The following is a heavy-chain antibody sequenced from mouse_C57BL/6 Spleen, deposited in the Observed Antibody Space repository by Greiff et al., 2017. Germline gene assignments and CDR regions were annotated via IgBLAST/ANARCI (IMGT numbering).Heavy chain of an antibody. J-gene: IGHJ4*01. V-gene: IGHV1-72*01. Sequence: VQLQQPGAELVKPGASVKLSCKASGYTFTSYWMHWVKQRPGRGLEWIGRIDPNSGGTKYNEKFKSKATLTVDKPSSTAYMQLSSLTSEDSAVYDCARWDYSKYGGAMDYWGQGTSVTVSS. D-gene: IGHD2-5*01. CDR3: ARWDYSKYGGAMDY. CDR2: IDPNSGGT. CDR1: GYTFTSYW.